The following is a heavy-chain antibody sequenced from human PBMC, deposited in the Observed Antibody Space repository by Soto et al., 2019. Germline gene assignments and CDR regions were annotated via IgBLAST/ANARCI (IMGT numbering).Heavy chain of an antibody. Sequence: GGSLRLSCAPSGFTFSSYAMSWVRQAPGKGLEWVSAISGGGSSKYYADSVKGRFTISRDNSKNTLYLQMYSLRAGATVVYYCARDVEMATIWDALDIWGQGTMVTRLL. CDR1: GFTFSSYA. D-gene: IGHD5-12*01. V-gene: IGHV3-23*01. CDR3: ARDVEMATIWDALDI. J-gene: IGHJ3*02. CDR2: ISGGGSSK.